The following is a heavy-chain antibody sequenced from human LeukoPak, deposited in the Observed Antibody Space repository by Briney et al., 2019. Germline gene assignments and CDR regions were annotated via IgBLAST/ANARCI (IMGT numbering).Heavy chain of an antibody. CDR3: ARDPYSGSYGNYYYYYMDV. CDR1: GFMFDEYG. V-gene: IGHV3-21*01. CDR2: ISSSSSYI. Sequence: PGGSLRLSCAASGFMFDEYGMSWVRQAPGKGLEWVSSISSSSSYIYYADSVKGRFTISRDNAKNSLYLQMNSLRAEDTAVYYCARDPYSGSYGNYYYYYMDVWGKGTTVTISS. J-gene: IGHJ6*03. D-gene: IGHD1-26*01.